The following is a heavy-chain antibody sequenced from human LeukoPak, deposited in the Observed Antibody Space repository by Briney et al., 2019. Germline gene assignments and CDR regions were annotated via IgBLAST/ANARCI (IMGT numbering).Heavy chain of an antibody. CDR3: ARTADDGSSWYTDFDY. V-gene: IGHV3-74*01. CDR2: INSDGSSP. D-gene: IGHD6-13*01. CDR1: GFTFSSYW. J-gene: IGHJ4*02. Sequence: GGSLRLSCAASGFTFSSYWMHWVRQAPGKGLVWVSRINSDGSSPSDADSVKGRFTISRDNPKNTLYLQMNSLRAEDTAVYYCARTADDGSSWYTDFDYWGQGTLVTVSS.